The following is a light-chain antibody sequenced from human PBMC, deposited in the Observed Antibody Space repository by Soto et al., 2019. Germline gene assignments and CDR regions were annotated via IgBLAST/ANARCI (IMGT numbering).Light chain of an antibody. Sequence: QIPQSRSTLSGSVGHRVIIICNGSQTISSWLDWYQQKPGKAPKLLIYAASSVQSGVPSRFSGSGSGTDFTLTISSLQPEDFATYYCQQSYSTPRAFGQGTKVDI. CDR3: QQSYSTPRA. CDR2: AAS. J-gene: IGKJ1*01. CDR1: QTISSW. V-gene: IGKV1-39*01.